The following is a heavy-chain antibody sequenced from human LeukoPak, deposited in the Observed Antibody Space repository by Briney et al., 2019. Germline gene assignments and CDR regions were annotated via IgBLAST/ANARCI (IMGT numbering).Heavy chain of an antibody. CDR3: ARETSSGWGRLVWYYGMDV. CDR1: GFTFSSYS. D-gene: IGHD6-19*01. J-gene: IGHJ6*04. Sequence: PGGSLRLSCAASGFTFSSYSMNWVRQAPGKGLEWASSISSSSSYIYYADSVKGRFTISRDNAKNSLYLQMNSLRAEDTAVYYCARETSSGWGRLVWYYGMDVWGKGTTVTVSS. CDR2: ISSSSSYI. V-gene: IGHV3-21*01.